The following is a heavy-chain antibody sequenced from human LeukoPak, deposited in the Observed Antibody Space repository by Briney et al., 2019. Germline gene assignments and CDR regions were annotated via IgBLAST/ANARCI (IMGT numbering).Heavy chain of an antibody. V-gene: IGHV4-59*01. J-gene: IGHJ6*03. D-gene: IGHD2-2*01. CDR2: IYYSGST. CDR3: ARDGAVVPAAKGYYYMDV. Sequence: SETLSLTCTVSGGSISSYHWSGIRQPPGKGLEWIGYIYYSGSTNYNPSLKSRVTISVDTSKNQFSLKLSSVTAADTAVYYCARDGAVVPAAKGYYYMDVWGKGTTVTVSS. CDR1: GGSISSYH.